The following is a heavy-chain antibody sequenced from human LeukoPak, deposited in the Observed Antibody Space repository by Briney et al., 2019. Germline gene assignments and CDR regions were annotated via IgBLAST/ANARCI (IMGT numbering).Heavy chain of an antibody. Sequence: PSETLSLTCTVSGGSISSSSYYWGWIRQPPGKGLEWIGSIYYSGSTNYNPSLKSRVTISVDTCKNQFSLKLSSVTAADTAVYYCATLKRSTPNWFDPWGQGTLVTVSS. CDR1: GGSISSSSYY. J-gene: IGHJ5*02. CDR3: ATLKRSTPNWFDP. CDR2: IYYSGST. V-gene: IGHV4-39*01.